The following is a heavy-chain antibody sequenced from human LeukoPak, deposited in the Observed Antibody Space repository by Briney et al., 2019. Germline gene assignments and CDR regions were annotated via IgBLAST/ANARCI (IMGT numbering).Heavy chain of an antibody. CDR3: ARDLTDTAMVNGLDY. CDR1: GYTFTSYY. V-gene: IGHV1-46*01. J-gene: IGHJ4*02. D-gene: IGHD5-18*01. Sequence: GASVKVSCKASGYTFTSYYMHWVRQAPGQGLEWMGIINPSGGSTSYAQKFQGRVTMTRDTSMSTVYMELSSLRSEDTAVYYCARDLTDTAMVNGLDYWGQGTLVTVSS. CDR2: INPSGGST.